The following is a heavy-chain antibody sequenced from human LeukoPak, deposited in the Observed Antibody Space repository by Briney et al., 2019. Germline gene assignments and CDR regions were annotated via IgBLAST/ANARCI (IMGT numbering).Heavy chain of an antibody. D-gene: IGHD2-8*01. CDR1: GFTFSTYW. Sequence: GGSLRLSCAASGFTFSTYWMYWVRQAPGKGLVWVSRINSDGSSTSYADSVKGQFTISRDNAKNTLYLQMNSLRAEDTAVYYCARVQGHPPNGLDIWGQGTMVTVSS. CDR3: ARVQGHPPNGLDI. J-gene: IGHJ3*02. V-gene: IGHV3-74*01. CDR2: INSDGSST.